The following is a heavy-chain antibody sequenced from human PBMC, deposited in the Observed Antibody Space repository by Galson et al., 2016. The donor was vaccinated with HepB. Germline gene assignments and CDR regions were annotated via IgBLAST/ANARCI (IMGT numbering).Heavy chain of an antibody. D-gene: IGHD3-16*01. Sequence: SLRLSCAASGLTFSDYGMHWVRQAPGKGLEWVAVMWSDGSNERYADSVKGRFTISRDNSKKTLYLQMNNLRVEDTAVYYCVVWGGDYWGQGTLVTVSS. V-gene: IGHV3-33*03. CDR3: VVWGGDY. CDR1: GLTFSDYG. CDR2: MWSDGSNE. J-gene: IGHJ4*02.